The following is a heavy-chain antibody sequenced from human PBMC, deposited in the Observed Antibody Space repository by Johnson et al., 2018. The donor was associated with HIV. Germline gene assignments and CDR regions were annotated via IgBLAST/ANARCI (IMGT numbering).Heavy chain of an antibody. J-gene: IGHJ3*02. CDR2: IPASGTDT. V-gene: IGHV3-23*04. CDR1: GFTFSSYA. Sequence: VQLVESGGELVRPGGSLTLSCAASGFTFSSYAMSWVRQAPGKGLEWVSSIPASGTDTYYADSVKGRFTISRENSKKTLFLEMNSLRADDTAIYYCASGEVHIPESYYVTVSRAFDIWGQGTMVTVSS. CDR3: ASGEVHIPESYYVTVSRAFDI. D-gene: IGHD1-26*01.